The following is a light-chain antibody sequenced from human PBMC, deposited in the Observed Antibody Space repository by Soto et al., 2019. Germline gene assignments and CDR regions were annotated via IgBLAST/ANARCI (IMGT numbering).Light chain of an antibody. Sequence: TQSPSTLSASVGDRVTITCRASQSISSWLAWYQQKPGKAPKLLIYDASSLESGVPSRFSGSGSGTEFTLTISSLQPDDFATYYCQQYNSYSYTFGQGTKLEIK. J-gene: IGKJ2*01. CDR3: QQYNSYSYT. CDR2: DAS. CDR1: QSISSW. V-gene: IGKV1-5*01.